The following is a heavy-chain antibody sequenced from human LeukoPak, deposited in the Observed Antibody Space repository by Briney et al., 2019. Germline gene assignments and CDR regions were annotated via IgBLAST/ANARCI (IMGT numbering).Heavy chain of an antibody. D-gene: IGHD3-3*01. Sequence: SETLSLTCTVSGGSISSSSYYWGWIRQPPGKGLEWIGSIYYSGSTYYNLSLKSRVTISVDTSKNQSSLKLSSVTAADTAVYYCARAGITIFGVVIPFDYWGQGTLVTVSS. CDR2: IYYSGST. V-gene: IGHV4-39*07. CDR3: ARAGITIFGVVIPFDY. J-gene: IGHJ4*02. CDR1: GGSISSSSYY.